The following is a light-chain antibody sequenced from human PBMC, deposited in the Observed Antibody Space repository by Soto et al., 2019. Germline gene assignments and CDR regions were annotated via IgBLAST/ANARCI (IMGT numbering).Light chain of an antibody. V-gene: IGKV2-28*01. J-gene: IGKJ5*01. CDR2: LGS. CDR3: MQALQTPNT. Sequence: DIVMTQSPLSLPVTPGEPAAISCRSSQSLLHKNGFNYLDWYLQKPGQSPQLLIFLGSNRASGVPDRFSGSGSGTYFTLKISRVEAEDVGLYYCMQALQTPNTFGQGTRLEIK. CDR1: QSLLHKNGFNY.